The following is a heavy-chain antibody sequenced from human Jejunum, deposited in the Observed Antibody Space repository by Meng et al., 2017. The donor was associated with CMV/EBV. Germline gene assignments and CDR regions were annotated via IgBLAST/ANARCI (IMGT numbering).Heavy chain of an antibody. CDR2: INADGSST. Sequence: SCAASGFTFNYFFMHWVRQAPGKGLVWVSTINADGSSTTYADSVKGRFTISRDNAKNTLYLQMNSLRAEDAAVYYCARAGEYRFDYWGQGTLVTVSS. CDR3: ARAGEYRFDY. CDR1: GFTFNYFF. J-gene: IGHJ4*02. V-gene: IGHV3-74*01. D-gene: IGHD2/OR15-2a*01.